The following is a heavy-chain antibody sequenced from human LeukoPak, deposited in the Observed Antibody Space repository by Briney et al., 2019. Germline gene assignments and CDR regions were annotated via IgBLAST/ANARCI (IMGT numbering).Heavy chain of an antibody. Sequence: SQTLSLTCTVSGGSISSGDYYWSWIRQHPGKGLEWIGYIYYSGSTYYNPSLKSRVTISVDTSKNQFSLKLSSVTAADTAVYYCARGSSWIQLWLEGNWFDPWGQGTLVTVSS. J-gene: IGHJ5*02. D-gene: IGHD5-18*01. CDR2: IYYSGST. CDR3: ARGSSWIQLWLEGNWFDP. CDR1: GGSISSGDYY. V-gene: IGHV4-31*03.